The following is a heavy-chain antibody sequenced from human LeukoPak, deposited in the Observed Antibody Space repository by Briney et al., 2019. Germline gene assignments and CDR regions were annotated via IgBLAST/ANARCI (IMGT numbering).Heavy chain of an antibody. V-gene: IGHV1-2*02. Sequence: ASVKVSCKASGYTFTSYGISWVRQAPGQGLEWMGWISPNSGGTNYAQKFQGRVTMTRDTSISTAYMELSRLRSDDTAVYYCARDQYYSDSSGPDYWGQGTLVTVSS. CDR3: ARDQYYSDSSGPDY. J-gene: IGHJ4*02. CDR1: GYTFTSYG. D-gene: IGHD3-22*01. CDR2: ISPNSGGT.